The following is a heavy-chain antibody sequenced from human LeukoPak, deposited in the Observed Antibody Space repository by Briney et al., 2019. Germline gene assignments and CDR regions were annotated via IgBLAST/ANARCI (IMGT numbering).Heavy chain of an antibody. Sequence: SETLSLTCTVSGGSISSSSYYWGWIRQPPGKGLEWIGSIYYSGSTYYNPSLKSRVTISVDTFKNQFSLKLSSVTAADTAVYYCATLGFSSGYYYYFDHWGQGTLVTVSS. D-gene: IGHD3-22*01. CDR1: GGSISSSSYY. CDR2: IYYSGST. V-gene: IGHV4-39*07. J-gene: IGHJ4*02. CDR3: ATLGFSSGYYYYFDH.